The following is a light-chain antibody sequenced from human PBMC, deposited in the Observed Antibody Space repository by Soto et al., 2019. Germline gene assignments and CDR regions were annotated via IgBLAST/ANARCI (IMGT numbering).Light chain of an antibody. CDR1: QGISSY. CDR3: QQLNNYPRAIT. Sequence: DIQLTQSPSSLSASVGDRVTITCPASQGISSYLASYQQKPGKAPKLLISAASTLQSGFPSRCSWSAYGTEFSLTVSILQPEDIATDYCQQLNNYPRAITFGQGTRLEIK. J-gene: IGKJ5*01. CDR2: AAS. V-gene: IGKV1-9*01.